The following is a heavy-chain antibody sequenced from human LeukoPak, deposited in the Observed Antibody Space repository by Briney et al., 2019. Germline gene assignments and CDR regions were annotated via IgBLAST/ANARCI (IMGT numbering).Heavy chain of an antibody. CDR2: IGDSGGST. Sequence: GGSLRLSCAASGITFSSYAMSWVRQAPGKGLEWVSSIGDSGGSTFYADSVEGRFTISRDNSKNTLYLQMNSLRAEDTAVYYCANSGLGYWGQGTLVTVSS. J-gene: IGHJ4*02. CDR1: GITFSSYA. CDR3: ANSGLGY. D-gene: IGHD1-26*01. V-gene: IGHV3-23*01.